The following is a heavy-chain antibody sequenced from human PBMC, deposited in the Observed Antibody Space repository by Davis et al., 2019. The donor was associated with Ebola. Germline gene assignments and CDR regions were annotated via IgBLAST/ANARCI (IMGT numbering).Heavy chain of an antibody. CDR3: ARDPFWGALDY. V-gene: IGHV3-7*03. CDR2: MNTDGSEK. D-gene: IGHD3-16*01. CDR1: GFSFSNSW. Sequence: GESLKISCIGSGFSFSNSWMGWVRQAPGKGLEWVAKMNTDGSEKHYVDSLEGRFTVSRDNARNSVFLQMTSLRVDDTATYFCARDPFWGALDYWGQGALVTVTS. J-gene: IGHJ4*02.